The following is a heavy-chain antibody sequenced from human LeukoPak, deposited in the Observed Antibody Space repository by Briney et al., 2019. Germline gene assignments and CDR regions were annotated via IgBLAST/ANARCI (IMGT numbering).Heavy chain of an antibody. CDR3: ARGGSGITYYYYYMDV. CDR2: ISAYNGNT. V-gene: IGHV1-18*01. D-gene: IGHD3-10*01. Sequence: ASVKVSCKASGYTLTSYGISWVRQAPGQGLEWMGWISAYNGNTNYAQKLQGRVTMTTDTSTSTAYMELRSLRSDDTAVYYCARGGSGITYYYYYMDVWGKGTTVTVSS. J-gene: IGHJ6*03. CDR1: GYTLTSYG.